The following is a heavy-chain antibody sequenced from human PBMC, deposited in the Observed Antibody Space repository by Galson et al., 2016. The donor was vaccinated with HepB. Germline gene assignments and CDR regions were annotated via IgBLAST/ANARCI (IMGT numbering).Heavy chain of an antibody. Sequence: CAISGDSVSSISAAWNWIRQSPSRGLEWLGRIYYRSKWYNEHAVSVRSRITIKPDTSKNQFSLQLNSVTPEDTAVYYCARDLYYDFWSGYSKGMDVWGQVTTVTVSS. CDR3: ARDLYYDFWSGYSKGMDV. CDR1: GDSVSSISAA. J-gene: IGHJ6*02. CDR2: IYYRSKWYN. V-gene: IGHV6-1*01. D-gene: IGHD3-3*01.